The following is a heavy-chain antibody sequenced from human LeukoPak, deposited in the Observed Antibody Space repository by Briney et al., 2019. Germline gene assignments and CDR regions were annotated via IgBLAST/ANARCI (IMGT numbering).Heavy chain of an antibody. CDR3: ASANWNEPVENY. CDR2: ISSSSSTI. CDR1: GFTFSSYS. D-gene: IGHD1-20*01. J-gene: IGHJ4*02. V-gene: IGHV3-48*02. Sequence: GGSLRLSCAASGFTFSSYSMNWVRQAPGKGLEWVSYISSSSSTIYYADSVKGRFTISRDNAKNSLYLQMNSLRDEDTAVYCCASANWNEPVENYWGQGTLVTVSS.